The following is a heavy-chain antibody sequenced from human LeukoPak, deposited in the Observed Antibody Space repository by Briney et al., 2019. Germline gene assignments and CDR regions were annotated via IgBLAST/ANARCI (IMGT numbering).Heavy chain of an antibody. CDR2: LSGSGDNT. J-gene: IGHJ5*02. CDR3: AKVSAILGQPIFDA. V-gene: IGHV3-23*01. CDR1: GFTFSSYG. Sequence: GGSLRLSCVASGFTFSSYGMSWVRQAPGKGLEWVAGLSGSGDNTFYADSVKGRFTISRDNSRNTLYLQMNSLRGEDTAVYHCAKVSAILGQPIFDAWGQGILVTVSS. D-gene: IGHD2-8*01.